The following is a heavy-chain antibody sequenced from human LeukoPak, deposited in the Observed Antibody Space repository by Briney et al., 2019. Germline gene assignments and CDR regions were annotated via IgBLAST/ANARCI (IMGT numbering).Heavy chain of an antibody. D-gene: IGHD4-23*01. Sequence: PGGSLRLSCAASGFNFSATYMTWIRQAPGKGLEWVSYISNRGIIINYADSVKGRFTISRDDAKSSLYLHMNNLRTEDTALYYCASGGDYVGIAATFRYWGQGSLVTVSS. V-gene: IGHV3-11*01. CDR2: ISNRGIII. J-gene: IGHJ4*02. CDR3: ASGGDYVGIAATFRY. CDR1: GFNFSATY.